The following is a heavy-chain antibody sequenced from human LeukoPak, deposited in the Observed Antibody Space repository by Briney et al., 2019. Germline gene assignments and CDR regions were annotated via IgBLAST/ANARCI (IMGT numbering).Heavy chain of an antibody. V-gene: IGHV1-69*04. D-gene: IGHD6-6*01. Sequence: ASVKVSCKASGGTFSSYTISWVRQAPGQGLEWMGRIIPILGIANYAQKFQGRVTITADKSTSTAYMELSSLRSEDTAVYYCARDKGLAPHHDAFDIWGQGTMVTVSS. CDR3: ARDKGLAPHHDAFDI. CDR1: GGTFSSYT. J-gene: IGHJ3*02. CDR2: IIPILGIA.